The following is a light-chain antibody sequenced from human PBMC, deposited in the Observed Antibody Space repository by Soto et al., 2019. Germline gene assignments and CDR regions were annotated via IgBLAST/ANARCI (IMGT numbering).Light chain of an antibody. CDR3: QQYNNWPLT. Sequence: ESVLAHSPGTLSLSPWERATLSCRASQSVSSSYLAWYQQKPGQAPRLLIYGASSRATGIPDRFSGSASGTEFTLTISSLQSEDFAIYYCQQYNNWPLTFGGGTKVDIK. CDR2: GAS. V-gene: IGKV3-20*01. J-gene: IGKJ4*01. CDR1: QSVSSSY.